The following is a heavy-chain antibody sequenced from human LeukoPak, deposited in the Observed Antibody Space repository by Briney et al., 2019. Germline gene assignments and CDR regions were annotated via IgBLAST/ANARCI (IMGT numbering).Heavy chain of an antibody. V-gene: IGHV3-74*01. J-gene: IGHJ5*01. D-gene: IGHD3-16*01. CDR1: GFTFSTYW. Sequence: GGSVRLSCAASGFTFSTYWMHWVRQAPGKGLVWVSRINTDGTTTSYADSVRGRFTISRDNSKNTLYLQMNSLRVEDTALYYCSKDILSYPYDQLAAATDSWGQGTLVTVSS. CDR2: INTDGTTT. CDR3: SKDILSYPYDQLAAATDS.